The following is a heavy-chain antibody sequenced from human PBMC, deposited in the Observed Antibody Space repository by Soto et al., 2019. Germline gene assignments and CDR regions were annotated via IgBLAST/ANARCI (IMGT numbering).Heavy chain of an antibody. CDR3: ANGIVATGELDY. CDR2: ISSSSSYT. CDR1: GFTFSDYY. J-gene: IGHJ4*02. D-gene: IGHD5-12*01. Sequence: PGGSLRLSCAASGFTFSDYYMYWIRQAPGKGLEWVSYISSSSSYTNYADSVKGRFTISRDNAKNSLYLHMNSLRAEVSAVYYCANGIVATGELDYWGQGTLVTVSS. V-gene: IGHV3-11*03.